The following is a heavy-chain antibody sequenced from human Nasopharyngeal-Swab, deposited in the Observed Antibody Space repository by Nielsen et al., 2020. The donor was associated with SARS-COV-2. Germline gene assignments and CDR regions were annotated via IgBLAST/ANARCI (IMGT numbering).Heavy chain of an antibody. Sequence: GSLRLSCAVYGGSFSGYYWSWIRQPPGKGLEWIGYIYYSGSTNYNPSLKSRVTISVDTSKNQFSLKLSSVTAADTAVYYRARGTTAAESYDFDYWGQGTLVTVSS. D-gene: IGHD1-7*01. CDR2: IYYSGST. CDR1: GGSFSGYY. V-gene: IGHV4-59*01. CDR3: ARGTTAAESYDFDY. J-gene: IGHJ4*02.